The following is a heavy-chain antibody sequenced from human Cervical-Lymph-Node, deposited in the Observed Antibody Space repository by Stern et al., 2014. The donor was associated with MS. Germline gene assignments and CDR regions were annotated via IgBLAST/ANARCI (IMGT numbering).Heavy chain of an antibody. V-gene: IGHV1-69*06. D-gene: IGHD3-10*01. Sequence: VQLVESGADVKKPGSSVRVSCKASGGISWLRQAPGQGLEWMGGIIPFVGTGTVNYAQNFQGRLTIHADTSTNTTYMELSSLRFDDTPVYYCARGAGDNWFDPWGQGTLVSVSS. CDR2: IIPFVGTGTV. J-gene: IGHJ5*02. CDR3: ARGAGDNWFDP. CDR1: GG.